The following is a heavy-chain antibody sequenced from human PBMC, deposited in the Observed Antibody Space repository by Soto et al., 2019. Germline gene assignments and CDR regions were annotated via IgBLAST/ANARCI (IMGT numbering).Heavy chain of an antibody. D-gene: IGHD1-1*01. Sequence: QVQLVQSGAEVKKPGASVKVSCKASGYTFTSDDINWVRQATGQGLEWMGWMNRNSGNTGYAQKCQGRVTMTWNTTISTAYMELSSLRSEDTAVYYWAMERRLGIDGMVVWGQGTTVTVSS. CDR1: GYTFTSDD. V-gene: IGHV1-8*01. CDR3: AMERRLGIDGMVV. CDR2: MNRNSGNT. J-gene: IGHJ6*02.